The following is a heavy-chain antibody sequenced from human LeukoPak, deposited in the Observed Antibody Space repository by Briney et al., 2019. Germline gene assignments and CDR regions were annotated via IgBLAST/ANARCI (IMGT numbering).Heavy chain of an antibody. V-gene: IGHV4-59*01. CDR1: GASISSYY. Sequence: SETLSLTCTVSGASISSYYWTWIRQPPGKQLEWLGYIHYSGSTSYNPSLNSRVTMSLDASKNQFSLKLSSVTAADTAVYYCASTVIAAAGTWNFDYWGQGTLVTVSS. J-gene: IGHJ4*02. CDR3: ASTVIAAAGTWNFDY. CDR2: IHYSGST. D-gene: IGHD6-13*01.